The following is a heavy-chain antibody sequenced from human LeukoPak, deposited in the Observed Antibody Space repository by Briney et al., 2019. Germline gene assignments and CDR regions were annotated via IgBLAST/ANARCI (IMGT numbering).Heavy chain of an antibody. D-gene: IGHD5-12*01. V-gene: IGHV3-21*01. CDR1: GFTFSTYI. CDR3: AREDDNRGYDY. CDR2: ITSSSSYI. J-gene: IGHJ4*02. Sequence: GGSLRLSCAASGFTFSTYIMNWVRQAPGKGLEWVSSITSSSSYIYYADSLKGRFTISRDNAKNSLYLQMSSLRAEDTAVYYCAREDDNRGYDYWGQGTLVTVSS.